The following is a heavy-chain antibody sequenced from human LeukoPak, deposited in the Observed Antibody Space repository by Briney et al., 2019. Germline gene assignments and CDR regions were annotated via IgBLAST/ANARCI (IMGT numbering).Heavy chain of an antibody. J-gene: IGHJ6*02. Sequence: PSETLSLTCTVSGGSISSYYWSWIRQPPGKGLEWIGYIYYSGSTNYNPSLKSRVTISVDTSKNQFSLKLSSVTAADTAVYYCASWGSRIAARQQSKGRGTRNYYGMDVWGQGTTVTVSS. V-gene: IGHV4-59*01. CDR2: IYYSGST. D-gene: IGHD6-6*01. CDR3: ASWGSRIAARQQSKGRGTRNYYGMDV. CDR1: GGSISSYY.